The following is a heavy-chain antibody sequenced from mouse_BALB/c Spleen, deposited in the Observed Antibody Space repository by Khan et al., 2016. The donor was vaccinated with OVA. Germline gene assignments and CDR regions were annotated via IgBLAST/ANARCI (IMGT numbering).Heavy chain of an antibody. V-gene: IGHV2-6*02. D-gene: IGHD2-3*01. J-gene: IGHJ4*01. Sequence: QVQLKQSGPGLVAPSQSLSITCTVSGFSLTNYGVHWVRQPPGKGLEWLVVIWSDGSANYNSVLKSRLSISKDNSKSKVFLKMNSLQTDDTAMYYCARWFDGYSSLYAMDYWGQGTSVTVSS. CDR1: GFSLTNYG. CDR3: ARWFDGYSSLYAMDY. CDR2: IWSDGSA.